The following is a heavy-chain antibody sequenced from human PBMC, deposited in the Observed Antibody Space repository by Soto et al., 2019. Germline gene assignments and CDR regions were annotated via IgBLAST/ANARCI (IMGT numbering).Heavy chain of an antibody. CDR3: AKGQYYYGSGNLPNWFEP. CDR2: ISGSGGRT. D-gene: IGHD3-10*01. J-gene: IGHJ5*02. Sequence: GGSLRLSCAASGFSFSSYSMSWVRQAPGKGLEWVSVISGSGGRTYYADSLKGRFTISRDNSKNTLYLQMNSLRAEDTAVYYCAKGQYYYGSGNLPNWFEPWGQGTLVTVSS. V-gene: IGHV3-23*01. CDR1: GFSFSSYS.